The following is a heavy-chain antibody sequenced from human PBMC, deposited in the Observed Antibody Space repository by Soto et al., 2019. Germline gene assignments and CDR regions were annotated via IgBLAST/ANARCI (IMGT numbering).Heavy chain of an antibody. J-gene: IGHJ5*02. CDR2: IIPIFGTA. CDR3: ARGVGFRMGGWFDP. Sequence: GASVKVSCKASGGTFSSYAISWVRQAPGQGLEWMGGIIPIFGTANYAQKFQGRVTITADESTSTAYMELSSLRSEDTAVYYCARGVGFRMGGWFDPWGQGTLVTVSS. D-gene: IGHD3-16*01. CDR1: GGTFSSYA. V-gene: IGHV1-69*13.